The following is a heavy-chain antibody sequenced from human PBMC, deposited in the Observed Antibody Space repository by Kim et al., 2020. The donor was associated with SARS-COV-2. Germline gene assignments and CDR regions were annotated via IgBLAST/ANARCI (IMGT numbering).Heavy chain of an antibody. CDR3: ARDRAAYYYGSGSYD. CDR1: GFTVSSNY. D-gene: IGHD3-10*01. V-gene: IGHV3-53*01. Sequence: GESLKISCAASGFTVSSNYMSWVRQAPGKGLEWVSVIYSGGSTYYADSVKGRFTISRDNSKNTLYLQMNSLRAEDTAVYYCARDRAAYYYGSGSYDWGQGTLVTVSS. J-gene: IGHJ4*02. CDR2: IYSGGST.